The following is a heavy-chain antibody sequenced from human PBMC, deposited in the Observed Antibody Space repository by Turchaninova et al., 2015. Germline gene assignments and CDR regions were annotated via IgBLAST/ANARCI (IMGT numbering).Heavy chain of an antibody. CDR2: LYHSGRP. D-gene: IGHD2-15*01. Sequence: QVQLQESGPGLVKPSETLSLTCAVSGYSISSGSYWGWIRQPPGKGLEWIGSLYHSGRPSYTPSPKSRVSISLDAPKNHFSLKLRSMTAADTAVYYCAMLAGDLDLSDGSEIWGQGTMVIVSS. CDR1: GYSISSGSY. J-gene: IGHJ3*02. CDR3: AMLAGDLDLSDGSEI. V-gene: IGHV4-38-2*01.